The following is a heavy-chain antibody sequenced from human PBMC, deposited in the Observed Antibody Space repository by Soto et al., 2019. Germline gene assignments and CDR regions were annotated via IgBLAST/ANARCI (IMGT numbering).Heavy chain of an antibody. CDR3: ARVYEFWSGWGNYYYYYGMDV. D-gene: IGHD3-3*01. CDR2: ISAYNGNT. CDR1: GYTFTSYG. J-gene: IGHJ6*02. Sequence: QVQLVQSGAEVKKPGASVKVSCKASGYTFTSYGISWVRQAPGQGLEWMGWISAYNGNTNYAQKLQGRVTMTTDTSTSTDYMELRSLRSDDTAVYYCARVYEFWSGWGNYYYYYGMDVWGQGTTVTVSS. V-gene: IGHV1-18*01.